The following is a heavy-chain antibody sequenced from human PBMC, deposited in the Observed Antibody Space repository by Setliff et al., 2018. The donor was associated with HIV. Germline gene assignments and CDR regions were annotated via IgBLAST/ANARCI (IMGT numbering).Heavy chain of an antibody. CDR1: GYNFNTYW. Sequence: GESLKISCKGFGYNFNTYWIAWVRQVPGKGLEWMGIIYPIDSETKYSPSFQGQVTISVDRSISTAYLQWRTLKASDSGMYYCARHVTTVATSWFDPWGQGTLVTVS. D-gene: IGHD2-2*01. J-gene: IGHJ5*02. V-gene: IGHV5-51*01. CDR3: ARHVTTVATSWFDP. CDR2: IYPIDSET.